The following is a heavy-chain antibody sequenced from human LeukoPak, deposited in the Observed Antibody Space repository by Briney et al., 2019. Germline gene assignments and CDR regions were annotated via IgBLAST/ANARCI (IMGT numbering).Heavy chain of an antibody. CDR1: GGSISSSNW. V-gene: IGHV4-4*02. Sequence: SETLSLTCAVSGGSISSSNWWSWVRPPPGKGLEWIGEIYHSGSTNYNPSLKSRVTISVDKSKNQFSLKLSSVTAADTAVYYCARIASDCSGGSCSESYDYWGQGTLVTVSS. CDR3: ARIASDCSGGSCSESYDY. J-gene: IGHJ4*02. CDR2: IYHSGST. D-gene: IGHD2-15*01.